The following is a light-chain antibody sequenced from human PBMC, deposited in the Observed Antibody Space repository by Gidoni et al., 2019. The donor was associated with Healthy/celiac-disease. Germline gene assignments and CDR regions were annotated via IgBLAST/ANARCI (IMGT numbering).Light chain of an antibody. CDR1: SSNIGAGYG. V-gene: IGLV1-40*01. Sequence: HSVLPQPPSVSGPPGQRATIACTGSSSNIGAGYGVHWYQQLPGTAPKLLIAGNSNRPSGVPERFSGSKSGTTASLAITGLQAEDEADYHCQSYDSSLSGRVFGGGTKLTVL. CDR2: GNS. CDR3: QSYDSSLSGRV. J-gene: IGLJ3*02.